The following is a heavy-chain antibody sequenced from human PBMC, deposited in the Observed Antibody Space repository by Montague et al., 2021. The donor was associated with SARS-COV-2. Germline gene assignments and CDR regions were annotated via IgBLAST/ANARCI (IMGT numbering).Heavy chain of an antibody. D-gene: IGHD3-10*01. J-gene: IGHJ6*02. V-gene: IGHV4-34*01. CDR2: INHSGST. CDR3: ARGRRISLWFGELFPGGDYYGMDV. CDR1: GGSFSGYY. Sequence: SETLSLTCAVYGGSFSGYYWSWIRQPPGKGLEWIGEINHSGSTNYNPPLKSRVTISVDTSKNQFSLKLSSVTAADTAVYYCARGRRISLWFGELFPGGDYYGMDVWGQGTTVTVSS.